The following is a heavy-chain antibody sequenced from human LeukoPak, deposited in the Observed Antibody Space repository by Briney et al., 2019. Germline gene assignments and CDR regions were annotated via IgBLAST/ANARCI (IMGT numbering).Heavy chain of an antibody. Sequence: ASVKVSCKASGYIFTDYYIHWVGQARGEGLEWMGWINPNSGGTYLAQKFEARVTMTTDTSTSTASMELRSLRSDDTAVYYCARDVWFGERNFDYWGQGTLVTVSS. J-gene: IGHJ4*02. CDR1: GYIFTDYY. CDR3: ARDVWFGERNFDY. CDR2: INPNSGGT. D-gene: IGHD3-10*01. V-gene: IGHV1-2*02.